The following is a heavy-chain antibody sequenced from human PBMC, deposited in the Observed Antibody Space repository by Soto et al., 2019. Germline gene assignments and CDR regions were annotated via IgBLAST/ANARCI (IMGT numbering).Heavy chain of an antibody. V-gene: IGHV1-3*01. CDR2: INAGNGNT. Sequence: GASVKVSCKASGYTFTSYAMHWVRPAPGQRLEWMGWINAGNGNTKYSQKFQGRVTITRDTSASTAYMELSSLRSEDTAGYYCARGLGYCSSTSCYEVGTDSAYWGQGYLVTVSS. J-gene: IGHJ4*02. D-gene: IGHD2-2*01. CDR1: GYTFTSYA. CDR3: ARGLGYCSSTSCYEVGTDSAY.